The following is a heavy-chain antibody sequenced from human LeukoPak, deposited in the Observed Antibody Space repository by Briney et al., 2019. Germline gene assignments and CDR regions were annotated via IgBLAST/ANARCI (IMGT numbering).Heavy chain of an antibody. CDR3: ASGLYGSGSSGY. V-gene: IGHV1-2*06. CDR1: GYTFTGYY. D-gene: IGHD3-10*01. Sequence: ASVKVSCKASGYTFTGYYMHWVRQAPGQGLEWMGRISPNSGGTNYAQKFQGRVTMTRDTSISTAYMELSRLRSDDTAVYYCASGLYGSGSSGYWGQGTLVTVSS. CDR2: ISPNSGGT. J-gene: IGHJ4*02.